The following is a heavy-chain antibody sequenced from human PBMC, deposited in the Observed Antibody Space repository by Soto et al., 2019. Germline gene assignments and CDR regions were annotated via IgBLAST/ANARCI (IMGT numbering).Heavy chain of an antibody. D-gene: IGHD2-15*01. Sequence: PXETLSLPCAVYGGSFSGYYWSWIRQPPGKGLEWIGEINHSGSTNYNPSLKSRVTISVDTSKNQFSLKLSSVTAADTAVYYCARGGRGYAHQRSHNNWFEPWGQGTLVTVSS. CDR1: GGSFSGYY. CDR2: INHSGST. J-gene: IGHJ5*02. V-gene: IGHV4-34*01. CDR3: ARGGRGYAHQRSHNNWFEP.